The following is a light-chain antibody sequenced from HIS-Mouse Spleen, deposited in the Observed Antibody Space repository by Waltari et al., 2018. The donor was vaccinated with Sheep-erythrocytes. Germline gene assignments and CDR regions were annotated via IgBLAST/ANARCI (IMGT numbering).Light chain of an antibody. CDR2: QDS. CDR3: QAWDSSTEV. Sequence: SYELTQPPSVSVSPGQTASITCSGDKLGDKYACWYQQKPGQSPVLVIYQDSKRPSGTPGRLSGYNSGTTAPLTVSGTHAMDEADYYCQAWDSSTEVFGGGTKLTVL. J-gene: IGLJ2*01. CDR1: KLGDKY. V-gene: IGLV3-1*01.